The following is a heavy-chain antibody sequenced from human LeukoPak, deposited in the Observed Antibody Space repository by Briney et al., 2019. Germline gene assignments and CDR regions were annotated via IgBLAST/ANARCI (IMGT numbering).Heavy chain of an antibody. Sequence: ASVTVSCKASGYTFTSYGISWVRQAPGQGLEWMGCISAYNGNTNYAQKLQGRVTMTTDTSTRTAYMELRSLRSDDTAVYYCARSRGRYCSSTSCYTVFPNYYYYMDVWGKGTTVTVSS. J-gene: IGHJ6*03. D-gene: IGHD2-2*02. V-gene: IGHV1-18*01. CDR1: GYTFTSYG. CDR3: ARSRGRYCSSTSCYTVFPNYYYYMDV. CDR2: ISAYNGNT.